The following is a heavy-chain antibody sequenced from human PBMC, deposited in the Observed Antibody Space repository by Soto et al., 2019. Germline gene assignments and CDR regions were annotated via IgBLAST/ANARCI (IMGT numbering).Heavy chain of an antibody. D-gene: IGHD5-18*01. CDR3: ARVMGTDTAMAAVGRYYFDY. CDR1: GFTFSSYS. CDR2: ISSSSSYI. V-gene: IGHV3-21*01. Sequence: GGSLRLSCAASGFTFSSYSMNWVRQAPGKGLEWVSSISSSSSYIYYADSVKGRFTISRDNAKNSLYLQMNSLRAEDTAVYYCARVMGTDTAMAAVGRYYFDYWGQGTLVTVSS. J-gene: IGHJ4*02.